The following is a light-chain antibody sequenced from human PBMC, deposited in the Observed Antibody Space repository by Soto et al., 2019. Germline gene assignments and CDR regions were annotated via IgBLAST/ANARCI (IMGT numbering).Light chain of an antibody. Sequence: DIQMTQSPSSLSASVGDRVTITCRTSQGITHFLAWYQQKPGKVPKLLIYDASTLQSGVPSRFSGSGSGTDFRLTISSLQPDDVATYYFQKYNSAPWTFGQGTKVEIK. CDR1: QGITHF. J-gene: IGKJ1*01. V-gene: IGKV1-27*01. CDR2: DAS. CDR3: QKYNSAPWT.